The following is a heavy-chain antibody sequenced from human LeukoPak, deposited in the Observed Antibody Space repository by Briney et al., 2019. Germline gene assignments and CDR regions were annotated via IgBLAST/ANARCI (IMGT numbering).Heavy chain of an antibody. CDR3: ARVRPDRSSYGYFYYYMDV. J-gene: IGHJ6*03. CDR1: GYTFTGYY. CDR2: INPNSGGT. V-gene: IGHV1-2*02. D-gene: IGHD3-16*01. Sequence: ASVKVSCKASGYTFTGYYMHWVRQAPGQGLEWMGWINPNSGGTNYAQKFQGRVTMTRDTSISTAYMELSRLRSDDTAVYYCARVRPDRSSYGYFYYYMDVWGKGTTVTVSS.